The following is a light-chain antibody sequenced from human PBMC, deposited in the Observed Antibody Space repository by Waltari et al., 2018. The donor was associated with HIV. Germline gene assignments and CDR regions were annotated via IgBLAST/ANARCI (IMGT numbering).Light chain of an antibody. CDR3: QSYDSSNQV. Sequence: NFMLTQPHSVSESPGMTVTISCTRSSGSIATNYVPWYQQRPGSAPTTVIYEDNQRPSGVPDRFSGSIDSSSNSASLTISGLKTEDEADYYCQSYDSSNQVFGGGTKLTVL. CDR2: EDN. V-gene: IGLV6-57*03. J-gene: IGLJ3*02. CDR1: SGSIATNY.